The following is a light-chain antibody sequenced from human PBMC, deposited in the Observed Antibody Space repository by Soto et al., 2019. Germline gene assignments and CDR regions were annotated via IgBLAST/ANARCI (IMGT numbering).Light chain of an antibody. V-gene: IGLV2-8*01. CDR1: SSDVGAYNY. J-gene: IGLJ2*01. Sequence: QSALTQPPSASGSPGQSVTISCTGTSSDVGAYNYVSWYQQHPGKAPRLMIYEVSKRPSGVPDRFSGSKSGNTASLTVSGLQAEDEADYYCSSYAGRGVFGGGTKVTVL. CDR3: SSYAGRGV. CDR2: EVS.